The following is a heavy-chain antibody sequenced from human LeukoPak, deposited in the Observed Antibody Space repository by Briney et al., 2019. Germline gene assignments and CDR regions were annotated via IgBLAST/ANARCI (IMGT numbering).Heavy chain of an antibody. D-gene: IGHD3-22*01. Sequence: GGSLRLSCAASGFTFSSYGMPWVRQAPGKGLQWVAVIWYDGSNKYYADSVKGRFTISRDNSKNTLYLQMNSLRAEDTAVYYCARESYYYDYLFDYWGQATLVTVSS. CDR2: IWYDGSNK. CDR3: ARESYYYDYLFDY. J-gene: IGHJ4*02. CDR1: GFTFSSYG. V-gene: IGHV3-33*01.